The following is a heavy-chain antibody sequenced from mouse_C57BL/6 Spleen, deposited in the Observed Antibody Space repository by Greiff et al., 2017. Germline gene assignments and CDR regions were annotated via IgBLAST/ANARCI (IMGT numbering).Heavy chain of an antibody. V-gene: IGHV1-82*01. CDR3: ATTVDRAMDY. D-gene: IGHD1-1*01. CDR1: GYAFSSSW. CDR2: IYPGDGDT. Sequence: VQLQQSGPELVKPGASVKISCKASGYAFSSSWMNWVKQRPGKGLEWIGRIYPGDGDTNYNGKFKGKATLTADKSSSTVYMQLSSLTSEDSAVYFCATTVDRAMDYWGQGTSVTVSS. J-gene: IGHJ4*01.